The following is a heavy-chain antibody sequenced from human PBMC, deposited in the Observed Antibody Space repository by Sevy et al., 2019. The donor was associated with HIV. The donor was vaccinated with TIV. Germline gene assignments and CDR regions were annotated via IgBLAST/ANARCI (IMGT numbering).Heavy chain of an antibody. Sequence: ASVKVSCKASGYTFTGQYIHWVRQVPGQGLEWVGWVNPRNGGTETAQSFEGRVTLTRDTSISTANLEMGSLTSDDTAVYFCARARLGPLGSLDSWGQGTLVTVSS. CDR2: VNPRNGGT. D-gene: IGHD3-10*01. V-gene: IGHV1-2*02. J-gene: IGHJ4*02. CDR1: GYTFTGQY. CDR3: ARARLGPLGSLDS.